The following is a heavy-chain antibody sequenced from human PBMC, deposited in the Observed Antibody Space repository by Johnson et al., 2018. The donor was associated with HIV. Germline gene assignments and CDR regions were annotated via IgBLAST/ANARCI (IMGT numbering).Heavy chain of an antibody. J-gene: IGHJ3*02. CDR2: INSDGSST. V-gene: IGHV3-74*02. CDR1: GFTFSRYW. D-gene: IGHD4-17*01. CDR3: AKGVASTTVAAFDI. Sequence: VQLVESGGGLVQPGGSLRLSCTASGFTFSRYWMHWVRQAPGKGLVWVSRINSDGSSTSYADSVKGRFTISRDNAKNTLYLQMNSLRAEDTALYYCAKGVASTTVAAFDIWGPGTMVTVSS.